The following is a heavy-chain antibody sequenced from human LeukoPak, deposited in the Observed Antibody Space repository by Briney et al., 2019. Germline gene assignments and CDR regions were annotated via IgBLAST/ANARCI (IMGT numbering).Heavy chain of an antibody. CDR1: GFTFSSYG. CDR3: AKDTPTTGYHLDS. CDR2: ISDSGGST. J-gene: IGHJ4*02. Sequence: GGTLRLSCAASGFTFSSYGMSWVRQAPGKGLEWVSAISDSGGSTYYADSVKGRFTISRDNSENTLYLQINSLRVEDTAVYYCAKDTPTTGYHLDSWGQGTLVTVSS. V-gene: IGHV3-23*01. D-gene: IGHD1-1*01.